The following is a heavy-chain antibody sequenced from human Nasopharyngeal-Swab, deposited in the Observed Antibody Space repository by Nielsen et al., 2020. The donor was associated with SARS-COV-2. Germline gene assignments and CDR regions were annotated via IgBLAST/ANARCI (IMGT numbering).Heavy chain of an antibody. CDR1: GFTFSSYS. D-gene: IGHD3-22*01. J-gene: IGHJ3*02. CDR2: ISSSSSYI. CDR3: AREVNAFDI. V-gene: IGHV3-21*01. Sequence: GESLKIFCAASGFTFSSYSMNWVRQAPGKGLEWVSSISSSSSYIYYADSVKGRFTISRDNAKNSLYLQMNSLRAEDTAVYYCAREVNAFDIWGQGTMVTVSS.